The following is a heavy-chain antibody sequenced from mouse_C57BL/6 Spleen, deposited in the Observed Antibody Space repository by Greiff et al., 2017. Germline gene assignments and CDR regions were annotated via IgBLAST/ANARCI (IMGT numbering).Heavy chain of an antibody. D-gene: IGHD1-1*01. CDR1: GYTFTSYW. V-gene: IGHV1-50*01. CDR3: ARRGATVVAGGYFDY. CDR2: IDPSGSYT. J-gene: IGHJ2*01. Sequence: QVQLQQPGAELVKPGASVKLSCKASGYTFTSYWMQWVKQRPGQGLEWIGEIDPSGSYTNYNQKFKGKATLTVDTSSSTAYMQLSSLTSEDSAVYYCARRGATVVAGGYFDYWGQGTTLTVSS.